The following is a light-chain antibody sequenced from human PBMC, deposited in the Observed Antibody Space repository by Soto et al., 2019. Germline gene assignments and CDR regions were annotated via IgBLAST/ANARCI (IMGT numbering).Light chain of an antibody. CDR1: SSDVGGYNF. Sequence: QSALTQPASVSGSPGRSITISCTGTSSDVGGYNFVSWYLQHPGKAPKLLLYEVSDRHSGVSNRFSGSKSGNTASLTISGLQAEDEADYYCSSYTSSSTVVFGGGTNVTVL. CDR2: EVS. CDR3: SSYTSSSTVV. J-gene: IGLJ2*01. V-gene: IGLV2-14*01.